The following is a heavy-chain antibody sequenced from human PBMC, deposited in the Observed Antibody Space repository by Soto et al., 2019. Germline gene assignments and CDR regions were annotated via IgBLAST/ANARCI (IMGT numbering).Heavy chain of an antibody. CDR3: VRDSGAKLSSS. D-gene: IGHD6-13*01. Sequence: ASVKVSCKASGGTFSSYRTNWVRQAPGQGLEWVGGIVPIYRTADYAQKFQGRVTITADESARTSYMELRSLKSQDTAVYYCVRDSGAKLSSSWGQGTLVTASS. J-gene: IGHJ4*02. CDR2: IVPIYRTA. CDR1: GGTFSSYR. V-gene: IGHV1-69*13.